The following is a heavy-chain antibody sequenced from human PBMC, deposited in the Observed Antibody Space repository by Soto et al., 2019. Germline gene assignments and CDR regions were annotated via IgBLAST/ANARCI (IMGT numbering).Heavy chain of an antibody. V-gene: IGHV3-30*18. CDR1: GFTFSVFG. D-gene: IGHD3-9*01. CDR3: AKTITLSPSDDSRGRGALTDH. J-gene: IGHJ4*02. Sequence: QVHQVESGGGVVQPGGSLRLSCAASGFTFSVFGMHWVRQAPGKGPEWVAVISHEGNSKHYADSVKGRFTISRDNAKNTLSLLMDSLRPEDTALYYCAKTITLSPSDDSRGRGALTDHWGQGTLVTVSS. CDR2: ISHEGNSK.